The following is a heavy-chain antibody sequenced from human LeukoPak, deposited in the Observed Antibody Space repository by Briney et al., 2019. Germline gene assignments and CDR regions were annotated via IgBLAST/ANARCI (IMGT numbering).Heavy chain of an antibody. J-gene: IGHJ4*02. CDR3: ARDTGGGYSCYDC. CDR1: GFTFSSYW. CDR2: IKQDGSEK. D-gene: IGHD5-18*01. V-gene: IGHV3-7*01. Sequence: GGSLRLSCAASGFTFSSYWMTWIRQAPGKGREWVANIKQDGSEKYYVDSVKGRFTISRDNAKISLYLQMNSLRAEDTAVYYCARDTGGGYSCYDCWGQGTLVTVSS.